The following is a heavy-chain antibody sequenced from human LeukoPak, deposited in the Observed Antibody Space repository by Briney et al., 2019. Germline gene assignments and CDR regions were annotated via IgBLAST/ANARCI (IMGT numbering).Heavy chain of an antibody. CDR2: INPNSGGT. CDR1: GYTFTGYY. J-gene: IGHJ4*02. D-gene: IGHD2-15*01. Sequence: EASVKVSCKASGYTFTGYYMHWVRQAPGQGLEWMGWINPNSGGTNYAQKFQGRVTMTRDTSISTACMELSRLRSDDTAVYYCARVRRYCSGGSCYSAYYFDYWGQGTLVTVSS. CDR3: ARVRRYCSGGSCYSAYYFDY. V-gene: IGHV1-2*02.